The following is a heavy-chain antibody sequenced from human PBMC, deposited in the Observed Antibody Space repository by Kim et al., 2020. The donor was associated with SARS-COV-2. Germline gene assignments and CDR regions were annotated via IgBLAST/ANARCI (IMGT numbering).Heavy chain of an antibody. D-gene: IGHD6-19*01. V-gene: IGHV4-34*01. Sequence: SETLSLTCAVYGGSFSGYYWSWIRQPPGKGLEWIGEINHSGSTNYNPSLKSRVTISVDTSKNQFSLKLSSVTAADTAVYYCTREYSSGWLIPSYNWFDPWGQGTLVTVSS. CDR3: TREYSSGWLIPSYNWFDP. CDR2: INHSGST. J-gene: IGHJ5*02. CDR1: GGSFSGYY.